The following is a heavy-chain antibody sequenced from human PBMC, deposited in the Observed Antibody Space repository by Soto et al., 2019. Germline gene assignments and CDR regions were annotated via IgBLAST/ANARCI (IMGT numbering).Heavy chain of an antibody. CDR2: IIPILGIA. CDR1: GGTFSSST. V-gene: IGHV1-69*02. J-gene: IGHJ5*02. CDR3: PSSSTVSYNWFDP. Sequence: SVKVSCKASGGTFSSSTISLVRQAPGQGLEWMGRIIPILGIANYAQKFQGRVTITADKSTSTAYMELSSLRSEDTAVYYCPSSSTVSYNWFDPWAQGTLVPVPS. D-gene: IGHD4-17*01.